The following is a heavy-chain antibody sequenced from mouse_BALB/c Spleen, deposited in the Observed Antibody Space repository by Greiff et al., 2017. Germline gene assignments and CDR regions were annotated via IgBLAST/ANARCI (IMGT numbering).Heavy chain of an antibody. V-gene: IGHV2-9*02. D-gene: IGHD2-4*01. CDR1: GFSLTSYG. CDR2: IWAGGST. Sequence: VQVVESGPGLVAPSQSLSITCTVSGFSLTSYGVHWVRQPPGKGLEWLGVIWAGGSTNYNSALMSRLSISKDNSKSQVFLKMNSLQTDDTAMYYCARERRYDYDRYYAMDYWGQGTSVTVSS. CDR3: ARERRYDYDRYYAMDY. J-gene: IGHJ4*01.